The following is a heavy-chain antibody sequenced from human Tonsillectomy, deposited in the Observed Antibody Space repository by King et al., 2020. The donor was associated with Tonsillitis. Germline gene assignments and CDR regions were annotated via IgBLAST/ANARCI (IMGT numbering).Heavy chain of an antibody. V-gene: IGHV3-23*04. CDR1: GFTFSTYA. J-gene: IGHJ6*02. D-gene: IGHD5-18*01. CDR3: AKSDTAMVDYYYGMDV. Sequence: VQLVESGGGLVQPGGSLRLSCAASGFTFSTYAMSWVRQAPGKGLDWVSVISGSGGSTYYADSVKGRFTISRDNSMNTLYLQMNGLRAEDTAIYYCAKSDTAMVDYYYGMDVWGQGTTVTVSS. CDR2: ISGSGGST.